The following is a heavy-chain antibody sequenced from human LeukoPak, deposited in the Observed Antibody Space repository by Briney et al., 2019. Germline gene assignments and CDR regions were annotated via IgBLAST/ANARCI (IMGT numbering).Heavy chain of an antibody. Sequence: ASVTVSCKASGYTFTAYYIHWVRQAPGQGLEWMGIINPRDGSTSYAQKYQGRVTMTRATSTSTVYMELSSLRSEDTAVYYCARGDGDYAGLDPWGQGTLVTV. D-gene: IGHD4-17*01. J-gene: IGHJ5*02. CDR2: INPRDGST. CDR1: GYTFTAYY. V-gene: IGHV1-46*01. CDR3: ARGDGDYAGLDP.